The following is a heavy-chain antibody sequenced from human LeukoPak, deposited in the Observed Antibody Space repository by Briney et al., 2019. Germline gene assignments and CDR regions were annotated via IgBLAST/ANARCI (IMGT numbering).Heavy chain of an antibody. D-gene: IGHD6-13*01. CDR1: GFTFGDYA. CDR3: AKLALAAVSDY. V-gene: IGHV3-9*01. Sequence: PGGSLRLSCAASGFTFGDYAMHWVRQAPGKGLEWLSDISWNSGDIAYADSVKGRFTISRDNAKNSLYLQMNSLRPDDTALYHCAKLALAAVSDYWGQGTLVTVSS. J-gene: IGHJ4*02. CDR2: ISWNSGDI.